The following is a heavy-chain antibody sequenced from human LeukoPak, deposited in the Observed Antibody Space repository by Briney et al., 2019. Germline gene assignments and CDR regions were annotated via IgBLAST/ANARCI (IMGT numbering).Heavy chain of an antibody. J-gene: IGHJ4*02. V-gene: IGHV4-31*03. CDR1: GGSISTGGYY. Sequence: PSETLSLTCSVSGGSISTGGYYWSWIRQHPGKGLEWIGYIYDSGNTYYNPSLKSRVTISVDTPKNQSSLKLGSVTVADTAVYYCAREPSAPYGDYFDYWGQGTLVTVSS. CDR2: IYDSGNT. D-gene: IGHD4-17*01. CDR3: AREPSAPYGDYFDY.